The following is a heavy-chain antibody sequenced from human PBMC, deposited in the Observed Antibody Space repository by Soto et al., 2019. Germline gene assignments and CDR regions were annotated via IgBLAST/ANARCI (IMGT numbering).Heavy chain of an antibody. CDR1: GGSFSGYY. Sequence: PSETLSLTCAVYGGSFSGYYWTWIRQPPGKGLEWIGEINHSGGTNYYPSLKRRITVNADTSKNQFSLHLNSVTPEDTAVYYCAGTSSLQWYYMDVWDKGTTVTVSS. CDR3: AGTSSLQWYYMDV. J-gene: IGHJ6*03. D-gene: IGHD1-7*01. V-gene: IGHV4-34*01. CDR2: INHSGGT.